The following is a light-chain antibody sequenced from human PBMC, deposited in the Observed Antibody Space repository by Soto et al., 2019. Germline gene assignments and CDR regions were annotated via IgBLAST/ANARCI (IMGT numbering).Light chain of an antibody. V-gene: IGKV3-15*01. Sequence: IVMTQSPVTLSMSPGDRATLSCRASQNVATNVAWYQQKPGQAPRLLIYGASIRATGVPARFSGSGSGTEFPLHIDSLQSEDFAVFYCHQATSGLRTFGRGTRVEV. J-gene: IGKJ1*01. CDR2: GAS. CDR1: QNVATN. CDR3: HQATSGLRT.